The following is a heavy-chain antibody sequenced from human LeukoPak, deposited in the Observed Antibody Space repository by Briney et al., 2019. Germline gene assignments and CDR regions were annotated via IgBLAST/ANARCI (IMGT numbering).Heavy chain of an antibody. D-gene: IGHD6-13*01. Sequence: SQTLSLTCTVSGGSISSGGYYWSWIRQHPGKGLEWIGYIYYSGSTYYNPSLKSRVTISVDTSKNQFSLKLSSVTAADTAVYYCARAAYSSRFDPWGQGTLVTVSS. CDR3: ARAAYSSRFDP. V-gene: IGHV4-31*03. CDR1: GGSISSGGYY. J-gene: IGHJ5*02. CDR2: IYYSGST.